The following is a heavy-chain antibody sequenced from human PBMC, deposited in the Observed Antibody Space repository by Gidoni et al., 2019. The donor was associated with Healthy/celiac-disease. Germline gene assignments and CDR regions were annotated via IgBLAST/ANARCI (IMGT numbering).Heavy chain of an antibody. V-gene: IGHV3-11*05. Sequence: QVQLVASGGGLVKPGGSLRLSCSASGFTFSDYYMRWIRQAPGKGLEWVSYISSSSSYTNYADSVKGRFTISRDNAKNSLYLQMNSLRAEDTAVYYCARLRRIDCSGGSCYSYYFDYWGQGTLVTVSS. J-gene: IGHJ4*02. CDR2: ISSSSSYT. D-gene: IGHD2-15*01. CDR3: ARLRRIDCSGGSCYSYYFDY. CDR1: GFTFSDYY.